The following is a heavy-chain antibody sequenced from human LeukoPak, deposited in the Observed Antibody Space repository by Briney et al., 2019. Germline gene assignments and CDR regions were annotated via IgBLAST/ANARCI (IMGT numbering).Heavy chain of an antibody. Sequence: GGSLRLSCVASGFTFSNYCMTWVRQAPRKGLEGVANIKEDGSEKNYADSVKGRFTISRDNAKNSLHLEMNSLRAEDTAVYYCAREIVSAVAGNFDYWGQGTLVTVSS. CDR3: AREIVSAVAGNFDY. V-gene: IGHV3-7*01. CDR1: GFTFSNYC. D-gene: IGHD6-19*01. J-gene: IGHJ4*02. CDR2: IKEDGSEK.